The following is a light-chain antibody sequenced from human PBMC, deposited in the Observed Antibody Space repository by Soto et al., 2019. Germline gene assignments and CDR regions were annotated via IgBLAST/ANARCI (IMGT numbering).Light chain of an antibody. J-gene: IGKJ2*01. V-gene: IGKV1-5*01. CDR2: DAS. CDR3: QQYNSYSLYT. CDR1: QSISSW. Sequence: DIQMTQSPSTLSASVGDRVTITCRASQSISSWLAWYQQKPGKAPKLLIYDASSLESGVPSRFSGSGSGTEFTLTISSLQPADFATYYCQQYNSYSLYTFGQGTKLEIK.